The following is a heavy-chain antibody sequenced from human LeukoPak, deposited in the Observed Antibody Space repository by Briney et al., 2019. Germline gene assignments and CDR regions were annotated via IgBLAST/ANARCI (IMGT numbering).Heavy chain of an antibody. J-gene: IGHJ3*02. V-gene: IGHV4-4*07. CDR1: GGSISSYY. Sequence: SETLSLTCTVSGGSISSYYWSWIRQPAGKGLEWLGRIYTSGSTNYNPSLKSRVTMSVDTSKNQFSLKLSSVTAADTAVYYCARGAGSGWSDDAFDIWGQGTMVTVSS. CDR3: ARGAGSGWSDDAFDI. D-gene: IGHD6-19*01. CDR2: IYTSGST.